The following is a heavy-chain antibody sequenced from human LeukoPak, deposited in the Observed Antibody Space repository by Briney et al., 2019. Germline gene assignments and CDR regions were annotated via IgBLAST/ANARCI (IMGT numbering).Heavy chain of an antibody. Sequence: GGSLRLSCAASGFTFSSYGMHWVRQAPGKGLEWVTFIRYDGSNKYYADSVKGRFTISRDNSKNTLYLQMNSLRAEDTAVYYCAKDFRYCSSTSCYDWGQGTLVTVSS. D-gene: IGHD2-2*01. CDR1: GFTFSSYG. CDR3: AKDFRYCSSTSCYD. V-gene: IGHV3-30*02. CDR2: IRYDGSNK. J-gene: IGHJ4*02.